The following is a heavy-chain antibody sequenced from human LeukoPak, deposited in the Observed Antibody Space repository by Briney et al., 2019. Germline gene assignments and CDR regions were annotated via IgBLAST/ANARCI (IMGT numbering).Heavy chain of an antibody. Sequence: SETLSLTCTVSGGSISSYYWSWIRQPPGKGLEWIGYIYYSGSTNYNPSLKSRVTISVDTSKNQFSLKLSSVTAADTAVYYCARHYDSSAYWYYFDYWGQGTLVTVSP. CDR1: GGSISSYY. V-gene: IGHV4-59*08. J-gene: IGHJ4*02. D-gene: IGHD3-22*01. CDR3: ARHYDSSAYWYYFDY. CDR2: IYYSGST.